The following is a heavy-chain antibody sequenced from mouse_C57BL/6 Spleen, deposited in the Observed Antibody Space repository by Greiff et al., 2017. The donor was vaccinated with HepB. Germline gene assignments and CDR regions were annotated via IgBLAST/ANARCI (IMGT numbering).Heavy chain of an antibody. V-gene: IGHV1-53*01. J-gene: IGHJ4*01. CDR1: GYTFTSYW. D-gene: IGHD2-5*01. CDR3: ARSYYINYHPLDY. CDR2: INPSNGGT. Sequence: QVQLKQPGTELVKPGASVKLSCKASGYTFTSYWMHWVKQRPGQGLEWIGNINPSNGGTNYNEKFKTKATLTVDKSSSTAYMQLSSLTSEDSAVYYCARSYYINYHPLDYWGQGPSVPVSS.